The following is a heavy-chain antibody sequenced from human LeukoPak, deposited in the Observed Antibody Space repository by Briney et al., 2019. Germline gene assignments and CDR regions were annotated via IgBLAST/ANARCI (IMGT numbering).Heavy chain of an antibody. CDR2: INWTGNSS. J-gene: IGHJ4*02. CDR3: ARGDVDYYDSRGYSPLDY. Sequence: GGSLRLSCAASGFSFDDYGMSWVRQVPGKGLEWVSGINWTGNSSAYGDSVKGGFTISRDSAKKSLYLQMNSLRAEDTALYYCARGDVDYYDSRGYSPLDYWGQGTLVTVSS. D-gene: IGHD3-22*01. CDR1: GFSFDDYG. V-gene: IGHV3-20*04.